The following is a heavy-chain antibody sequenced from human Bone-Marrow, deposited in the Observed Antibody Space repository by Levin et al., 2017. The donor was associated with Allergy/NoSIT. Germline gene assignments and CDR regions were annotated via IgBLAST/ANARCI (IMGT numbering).Heavy chain of an antibody. CDR3: ARDGSYGNFDH. CDR1: GGTFNYYA. J-gene: IGHJ4*02. CDR2: VVPILDRS. V-gene: IGHV1-69*04. D-gene: IGHD3-16*01. Sequence: GASVKVSCKSSGGTFNYYAITWVRQAPGQGLEWMGRVVPILDRSESAQKFQGRVTFTADRSTSTAYMELTSLKSDDTAIYYCARDGSYGNFDHWGQGTLVSVSS.